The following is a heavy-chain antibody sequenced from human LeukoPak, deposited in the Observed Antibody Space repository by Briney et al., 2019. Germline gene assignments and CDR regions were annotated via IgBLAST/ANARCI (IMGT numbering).Heavy chain of an antibody. V-gene: IGHV3-74*01. CDR3: AKDKVRGYYDSSGYYDY. D-gene: IGHD3-22*01. CDR2: INSDGSTT. J-gene: IGHJ4*02. CDR1: GFTFSSYW. Sequence: GGSLRLSCAASGFTFSSYWMHRVRQAPGKGLVWVSRINSDGSTTNYADSVKGRFTISRDNAENTLYLQMNSLRVEDTAVYYCAKDKVRGYYDSSGYYDYWGQGTLVTVSS.